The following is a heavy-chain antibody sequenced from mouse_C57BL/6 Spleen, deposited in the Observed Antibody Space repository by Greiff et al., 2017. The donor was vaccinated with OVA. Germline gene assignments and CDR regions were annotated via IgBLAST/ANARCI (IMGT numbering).Heavy chain of an antibody. V-gene: IGHV1-15*01. Sequence: VQLQQSGAELVRPGASVTLSCKASGYTFTDYEMHWVKQTPVHGLEWIGAIDPETGGTAYNQKFKGKAILTADKSSSTAYMELRSLTSEDSAVYYGTPDGYDYFDYWGQGTTLTVSS. CDR1: GYTFTDYE. CDR2: IDPETGGT. CDR3: TPDGYDYFDY. D-gene: IGHD2-2*01. J-gene: IGHJ2*01.